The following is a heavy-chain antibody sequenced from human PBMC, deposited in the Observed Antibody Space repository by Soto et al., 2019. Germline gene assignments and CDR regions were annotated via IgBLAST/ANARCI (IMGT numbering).Heavy chain of an antibody. CDR3: ASRPRYCSSTSCYRLYYYYGMDV. V-gene: IGHV4-39*01. Sequence: SETLSLTCTVSGDSIRSINNYWGWIRQPPGKGLEWIGNIYYDGSTFYNPSLKSRVAMSIDTSKNQFSLNLTSVTATDTAVYYCASRPRYCSSTSCYRLYYYYGMDVWGQGTTVTVSS. CDR2: IYYDGST. CDR1: GDSIRSINNY. D-gene: IGHD2-2*01. J-gene: IGHJ6*02.